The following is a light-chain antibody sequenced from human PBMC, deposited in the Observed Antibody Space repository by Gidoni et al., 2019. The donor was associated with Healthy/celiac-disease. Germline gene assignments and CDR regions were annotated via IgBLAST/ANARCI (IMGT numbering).Light chain of an antibody. V-gene: IGKV4-1*01. J-gene: IGKJ2*01. CDR1: QSVLYSSNNKNY. CDR2: WAS. Sequence: IVMTPSPDSLSVSLGERATINCKSSQSVLYSSNNKNYLAWYQQKPGQPPKLLIYWASTRESGVPDRFSGSGSGTDFTLTISSLQAEDVAVYYCQQYYSTPRTFXQXTKLEIK. CDR3: QQYYSTPRT.